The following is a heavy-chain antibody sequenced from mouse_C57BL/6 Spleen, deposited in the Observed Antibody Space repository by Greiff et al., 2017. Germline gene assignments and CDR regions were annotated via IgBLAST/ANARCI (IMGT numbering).Heavy chain of an antibody. J-gene: IGHJ2*01. CDR1: GYTFTSYW. Sequence: QVQLQQPGAELVMPGASVKLSCTASGYTFTSYWMHWVKQRPGQGLEWIGEIDPSDSYTNYNHKFKGKSTLTVDKSCSTAYMQLSSLTSEDTAVDYCARGEGLDYWGQGTTLTVSS. V-gene: IGHV1-69*01. CDR3: ARGEGLDY. CDR2: IDPSDSYT. D-gene: IGHD3-3*01.